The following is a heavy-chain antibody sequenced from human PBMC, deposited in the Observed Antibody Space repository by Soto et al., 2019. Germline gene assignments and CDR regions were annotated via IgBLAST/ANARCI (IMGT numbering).Heavy chain of an antibody. CDR1: GFTFSSYA. J-gene: IGHJ4*02. Sequence: DVQLLESGGGLVQPEGSLRLSCAASGFTFSSYAMGWVRQGPGKGLEWVAVVSIGGSTHYADSVRGRFTISRDNSMNTLSLQMNSLTVEDTAVYFCAKRRGAGGHFDYWGQGALVTVSS. CDR2: VSIGGST. D-gene: IGHD2-15*01. CDR3: AKRRGAGGHFDY. V-gene: IGHV3-23*01.